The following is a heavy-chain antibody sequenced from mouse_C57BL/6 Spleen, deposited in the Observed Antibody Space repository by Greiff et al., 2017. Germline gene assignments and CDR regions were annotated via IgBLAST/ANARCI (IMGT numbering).Heavy chain of an antibody. D-gene: IGHD2-5*01. Sequence: QVQLKESGPGLVAPSQSLSITCTVSGFSLTSYAISWVRQPPGKGLEWLGVIWTGRGTNYNSALKSRLSISKDNSKSQVFLKMNSLQTDDTARYYCARGDSNLLSGFAYWGQGTLVTVSA. CDR1: GFSLTSYA. V-gene: IGHV2-9-1*01. CDR3: ARGDSNLLSGFAY. J-gene: IGHJ3*01. CDR2: IWTGRGT.